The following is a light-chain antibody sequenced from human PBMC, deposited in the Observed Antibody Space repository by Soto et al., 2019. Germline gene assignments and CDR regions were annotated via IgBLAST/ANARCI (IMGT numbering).Light chain of an antibody. CDR3: QQRYSKPRT. CDR1: QRIVSH. V-gene: IGKV1-39*01. Sequence: DIQMTQSPSSLSASVGDRVTITCRASQRIVSHLNWYQQKPAKAPKLLLYAASSLESGVTSRFSGSGSGTDFTLNIISLQAEDFVTYYCQQRYSKPRTFGQGTKLEIK. J-gene: IGKJ2*01. CDR2: AAS.